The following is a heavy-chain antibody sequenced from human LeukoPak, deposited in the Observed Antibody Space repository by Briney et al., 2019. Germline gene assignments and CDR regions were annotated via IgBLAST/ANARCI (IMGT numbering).Heavy chain of an antibody. CDR1: GGSISSDY. D-gene: IGHD2-8*02. J-gene: IGHJ3*02. Sequence: SETLSLTCTVSGGSISSDYWSWIRQPPGKGLECIGYIYYSGTTKYNPSLESRLTISVDTSKNQFSLKLSSVTAADTAVYYCARAGGVDAFDIWGQGTMVTVSS. V-gene: IGHV4-59*01. CDR2: IYYSGTT. CDR3: ARAGGVDAFDI.